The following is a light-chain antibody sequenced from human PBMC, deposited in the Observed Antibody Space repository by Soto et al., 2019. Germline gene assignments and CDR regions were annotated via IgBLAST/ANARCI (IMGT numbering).Light chain of an antibody. V-gene: IGKV3-20*01. J-gene: IGKJ4*01. Sequence: EIVLTQCPGTLSLSPGERATLSCRASESVSSSYLAWYQQKPGQAPRLLIYGASSRATGIPDRFSGSGSGTDFTLTISKLEPEDFAVYYCQQNGSSPPTFGGGTKVEIK. CDR1: ESVSSSY. CDR2: GAS. CDR3: QQNGSSPPT.